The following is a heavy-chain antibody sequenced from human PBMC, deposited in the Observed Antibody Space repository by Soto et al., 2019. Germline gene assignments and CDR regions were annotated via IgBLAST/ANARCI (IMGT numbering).Heavy chain of an antibody. Sequence: QVQLVQSGAEVKMPGSSVKVSCTASGGTFTSYPFSWVRQVPGQGLEWMGRIIPILRMADFAQKVQGRVTINADESTSTVYMKLSNLRSEDTAVYYCATSYGSGSAHFDYWGQGTLVTVS. CDR2: IIPILRMA. D-gene: IGHD3-10*01. J-gene: IGHJ4*02. CDR1: GGTFTSYP. CDR3: ATSYGSGSAHFDY. V-gene: IGHV1-69*02.